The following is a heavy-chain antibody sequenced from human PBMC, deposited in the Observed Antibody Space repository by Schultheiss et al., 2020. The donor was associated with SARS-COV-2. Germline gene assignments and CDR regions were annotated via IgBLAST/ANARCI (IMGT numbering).Heavy chain of an antibody. J-gene: IGHJ5*02. D-gene: IGHD2-15*01. CDR2: IYYSGST. CDR3: ARMVVVAATLGWFDP. Sequence: SETLSLTCAVSGYSISSSNWWGWIRQPPGKGLEWIGYIYYSGSTNYNPSLKSRVTISVDTSKNQFSLKLSSVTAADTAVYYCARMVVVAATLGWFDPWGQGTLVTVSS. CDR1: GYSISSSNW. V-gene: IGHV4-28*01.